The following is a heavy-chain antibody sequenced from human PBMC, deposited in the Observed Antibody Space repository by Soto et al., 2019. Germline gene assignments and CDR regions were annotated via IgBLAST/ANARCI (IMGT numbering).Heavy chain of an antibody. CDR2: IYWDDDR. J-gene: IGHJ4*02. Sequence: SGPTLVNPTQTLTLTCTFSGFSLTTTGVAVGWIRQPPGKALEWLALIYWDDDRRYSPSLRNRLTITKDTSKNQVVLTVTNMDPVDTATYYCAHRYCSGGRCQDFDYWGQGTLVTVSS. CDR1: GFSLTTTGVA. D-gene: IGHD2-15*01. CDR3: AHRYCSGGRCQDFDY. V-gene: IGHV2-5*02.